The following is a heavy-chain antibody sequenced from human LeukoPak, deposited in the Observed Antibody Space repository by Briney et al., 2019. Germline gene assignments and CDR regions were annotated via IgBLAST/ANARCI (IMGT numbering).Heavy chain of an antibody. Sequence: SETLSLTCTVSGGSISSYYWSWIRQPPGKGLEWIGYIYYSGSTNYNPSLKSRVTISVDTSKNQFSLKLSSVTAADTAVYYCAREFRDSRGYYSQYYFDYWGQGTLVTVSS. D-gene: IGHD3-22*01. V-gene: IGHV4-59*01. CDR1: GGSISSYY. CDR2: IYYSGST. CDR3: AREFRDSRGYYSQYYFDY. J-gene: IGHJ4*02.